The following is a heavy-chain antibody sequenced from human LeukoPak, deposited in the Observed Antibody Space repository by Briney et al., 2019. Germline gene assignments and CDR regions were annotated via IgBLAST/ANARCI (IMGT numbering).Heavy chain of an antibody. CDR1: GFTFSSYG. V-gene: IGHV3-21*01. D-gene: IGHD5-24*01. CDR3: AKTVEMATVGGGTFDY. Sequence: GGSLRLSCAASGFTFSSYGMHWVRQAPGKGLEWVSSISSSSSYIYYADSVKGRFTISRDNAKNSLYLQMNSLRAEDTAVYYCAKTVEMATVGGGTFDYWGQGTLVTVSS. J-gene: IGHJ4*02. CDR2: ISSSSSYI.